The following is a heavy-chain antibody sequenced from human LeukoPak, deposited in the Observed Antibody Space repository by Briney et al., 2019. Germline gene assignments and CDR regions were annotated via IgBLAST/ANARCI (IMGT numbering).Heavy chain of an antibody. CDR1: GGSISSGGYY. V-gene: IGHV4-30-2*01. D-gene: IGHD2-2*01. CDR3: ARDIVPAAGGGGNWFDP. Sequence: PSQTLSLTCTVSGGSISSGGYYWSWIRQPPGKGLEWIGYIYHSGSTYYNPSLKSRVTISVDRSKNQFSLKLSSVTAADTAVYYCARDIVPAAGGGGNWFDPWGQGTLVTVSS. J-gene: IGHJ5*02. CDR2: IYHSGST.